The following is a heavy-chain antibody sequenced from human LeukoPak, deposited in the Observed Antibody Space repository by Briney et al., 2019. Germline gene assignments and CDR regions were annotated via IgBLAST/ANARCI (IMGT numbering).Heavy chain of an antibody. CDR3: AVGAEDSGYSYGFDY. J-gene: IGHJ4*02. V-gene: IGHV1-24*01. Sequence: ASVKVSCKVSGYTLTELSMHWVRQAPGKGLEWTGGFDPEDGETIYAQKFQGRVTMTEDTSTDTAYMELSSLRSEDTAVYYCAVGAEDSGYSYGFDYWGQGTLVTVSS. CDR2: FDPEDGET. CDR1: GYTLTELS. D-gene: IGHD5-18*01.